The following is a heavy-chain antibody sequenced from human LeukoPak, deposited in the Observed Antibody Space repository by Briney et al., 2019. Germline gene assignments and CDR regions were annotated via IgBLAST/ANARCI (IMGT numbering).Heavy chain of an antibody. CDR1: GGSISSGSYY. Sequence: SETLSLTCTVSGGSISSGSYYWSWIRQPAGKGLEWIGRIYSSGSTNYNPSLKSRVTISQDTSKNQVSLKLSSVTAADTAVYYCARVVWGGDFHYSLDVWGKGTTVIVSS. CDR2: IYSSGST. D-gene: IGHD7-27*01. CDR3: ARVVWGGDFHYSLDV. V-gene: IGHV4-61*02. J-gene: IGHJ6*03.